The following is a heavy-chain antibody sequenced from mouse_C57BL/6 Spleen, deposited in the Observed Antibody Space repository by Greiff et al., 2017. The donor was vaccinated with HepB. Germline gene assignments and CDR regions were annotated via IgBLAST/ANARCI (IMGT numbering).Heavy chain of an antibody. CDR1: GYTFTSYW. Sequence: VQLQQSGAELAKPGASVKLSCKASGYTFTSYWMHWVKQRPGQGLEWIGYINPSSGYTKYNQKFKDKATLTADISSSTAYMQLSSLTYEDSAVYYCARWGLREAYWGQGTLVTVSA. J-gene: IGHJ3*01. D-gene: IGHD1-1*01. CDR2: INPSSGYT. V-gene: IGHV1-7*01. CDR3: ARWGLREAY.